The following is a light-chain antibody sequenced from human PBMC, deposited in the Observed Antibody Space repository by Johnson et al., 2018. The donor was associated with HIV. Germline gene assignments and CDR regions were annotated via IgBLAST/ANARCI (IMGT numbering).Light chain of an antibody. CDR2: KND. Sequence: QSVLTQPPSVSVSLGQMARISCSGEALSKKYVYWYQQLPGTAPKVLIYKNDQRPSGVPDRFSGSKSGTSASLAISGLQTGDEADYYCGTWDGSLSVYVFGTGTKVTVL. V-gene: IGLV1-51*02. J-gene: IGLJ1*01. CDR3: GTWDGSLSVYV. CDR1: ALSKKY.